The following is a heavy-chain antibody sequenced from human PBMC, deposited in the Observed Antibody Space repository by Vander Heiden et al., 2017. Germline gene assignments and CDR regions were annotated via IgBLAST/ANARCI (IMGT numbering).Heavy chain of an antibody. Sequence: EVQLVESGGGLVQPGGSLRLSVEGTGFSFRGYSMNGVRQAPGKGLEWISYISSSGSRVNYADAVKGRFTISRDNAKNSLYLQMNSLRDDDTAGYYCASRYCSGGSCYRLDAFDIWGQGTMVTVSP. CDR1: GFSFRGYS. CDR3: ASRYCSGGSCYRLDAFDI. J-gene: IGHJ3*02. D-gene: IGHD2-15*01. CDR2: ISSSGSRV. V-gene: IGHV3-48*02.